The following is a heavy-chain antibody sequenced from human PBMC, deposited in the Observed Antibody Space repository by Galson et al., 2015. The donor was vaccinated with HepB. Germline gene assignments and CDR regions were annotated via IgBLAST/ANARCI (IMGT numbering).Heavy chain of an antibody. D-gene: IGHD4-17*01. V-gene: IGHV3-23*01. CDR2: ISGSGAGT. CDR3: AKVPYGDYVRNAFDI. J-gene: IGHJ3*02. CDR1: AFTFSSYA. Sequence: SLRLSCAASAFTFSSYAMSWVRQAPGKGLEWVSTISGSGAGTYYAHSVKGRFTISRDNSKNTLYLQMNSLRAEDTAVYYCAKVPYGDYVRNAFDIWGQGTMVTVSS.